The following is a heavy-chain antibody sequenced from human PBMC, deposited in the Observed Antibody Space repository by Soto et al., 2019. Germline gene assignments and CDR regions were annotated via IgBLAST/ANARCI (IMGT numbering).Heavy chain of an antibody. D-gene: IGHD3-10*01. CDR3: ARDPIYGSGSYPDY. J-gene: IGHJ4*02. V-gene: IGHV3-23*01. CDR2: ISGSGGST. CDR1: GFTFSSYA. Sequence: HPGGSLRLSCAASGFTFSSYAMSWVRQAPGKGLEWVSAISGSGGSTYYADSVKGRFTISRDNSKNTLYLQMNSLRAEDTAVYYCARDPIYGSGSYPDYWGQGTLVTVSS.